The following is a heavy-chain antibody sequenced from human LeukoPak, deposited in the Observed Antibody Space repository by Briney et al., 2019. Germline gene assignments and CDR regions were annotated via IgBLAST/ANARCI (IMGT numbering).Heavy chain of an antibody. D-gene: IGHD5-18*01. CDR3: ARGGGYSYGDFDY. V-gene: IGHV1-8*03. CDR1: GYTFTSYD. CDR2: MNPNSGNT. Sequence: ASVKVSCKGSGYTFTSYDINWVRQATGQGLEWMGWMNPNSGNTGYAQKFQGRVTITRNTSISTAYMELSSLRSEDTAAYYCARGGGYSYGDFDYWGQGTLVTVSS. J-gene: IGHJ4*02.